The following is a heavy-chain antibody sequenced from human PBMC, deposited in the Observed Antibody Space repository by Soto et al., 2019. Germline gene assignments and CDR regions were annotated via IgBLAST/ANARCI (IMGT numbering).Heavy chain of an antibody. D-gene: IGHD3-10*01. CDR2: ISAYNGNT. J-gene: IGHJ6*03. Sequence: GASVKVSCKASGYTFTSYGISWVRQAPGQGLEWMGWISAYNGNTNYAQKLQGRVTMTTDTSTSTAYMELRSLRSDDTAVYYCARLVNEALYVYYYYYYYYMDVWGKGTTVTVSS. V-gene: IGHV1-18*01. CDR1: GYTFTSYG. CDR3: ARLVNEALYVYYYYYYYYMDV.